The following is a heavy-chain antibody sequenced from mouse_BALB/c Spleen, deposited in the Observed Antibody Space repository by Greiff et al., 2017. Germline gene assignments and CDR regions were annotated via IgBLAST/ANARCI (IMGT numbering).Heavy chain of an antibody. CDR2: ISSGGSYT. V-gene: IGHV5-9-4*01. CDR1: GFTFSSYA. Sequence: EVKLVESGGGLVKPGGSLKLSCAASGFTFSSYAMSWVRQSPEKRLEWVAEISSGGSYTYYPDTVTGRFTISRDNAKNTLYLEMSSLRSEDTAMYYCARKTGTAPMDYWGQGTSVTVSS. J-gene: IGHJ4*01. CDR3: ARKTGTAPMDY. D-gene: IGHD4-1*01.